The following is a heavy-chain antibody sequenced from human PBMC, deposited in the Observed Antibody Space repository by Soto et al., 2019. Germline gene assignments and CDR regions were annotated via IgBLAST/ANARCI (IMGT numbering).Heavy chain of an antibody. Sequence: QVHLVQSGTEVKKPGSSVRVSCKASGDAFSFYTINWVRQAPGLGLEWMGRINPILSMSNYAQKFQGRVTITADKSTSTAYMDLSSLRSEDTAMYYCATSYGSGYRAFDYWVQGALVTVSS. J-gene: IGHJ4*02. CDR1: GDAFSFYT. V-gene: IGHV1-69*02. CDR3: ATSYGSGYRAFDY. D-gene: IGHD3-10*01. CDR2: INPILSMS.